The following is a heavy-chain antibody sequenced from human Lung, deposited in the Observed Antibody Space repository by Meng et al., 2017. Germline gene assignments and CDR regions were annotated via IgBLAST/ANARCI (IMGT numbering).Heavy chain of an antibody. Sequence: QGQLQGPGPGLWKPSGTLSLPCAVSGGSITSSTWWSWVRQTPGKGLEWFGEIFHSGSTNYNPPLESRVTISVDKSKNQFSLKVYSVTAADTATYYCARFDISSSGRGDYWGQGILVTVSS. CDR3: ARFDISSSGRGDY. J-gene: IGHJ4*02. D-gene: IGHD1-26*01. CDR2: IFHSGST. CDR1: GGSITSSTW. V-gene: IGHV4-4*02.